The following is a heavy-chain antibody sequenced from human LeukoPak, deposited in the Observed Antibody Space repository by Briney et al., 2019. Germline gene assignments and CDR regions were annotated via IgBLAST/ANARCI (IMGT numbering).Heavy chain of an antibody. Sequence: GRSLRLSCAASGFTFSSYAMNWVRQAPGKGLEWVSAINDGGDYTYYADSVKGRFTISRDNSKNTLHLQMNSLRAEDTAVYYCAKDPPEIYWGQGTLVTVSS. V-gene: IGHV3-23*01. J-gene: IGHJ4*02. CDR3: AKDPPEIY. CDR2: INDGGDYT. CDR1: GFTFSSYA.